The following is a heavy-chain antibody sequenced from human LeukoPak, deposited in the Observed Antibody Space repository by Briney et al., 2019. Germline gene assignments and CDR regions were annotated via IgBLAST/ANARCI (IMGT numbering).Heavy chain of an antibody. Sequence: SGTLSLTCTVSGGSISSYYWSWIRQPPGKGLEWIGEINHSGSTNYNPSLKSRVTISVDTSKNQFSLKLSSVTAADTAVYYCARGHYYDSSGYGRDWGQGTLVTVSS. V-gene: IGHV4-34*01. CDR2: INHSGST. CDR3: ARGHYYDSSGYGRD. D-gene: IGHD3-22*01. CDR1: GGSISSYY. J-gene: IGHJ4*02.